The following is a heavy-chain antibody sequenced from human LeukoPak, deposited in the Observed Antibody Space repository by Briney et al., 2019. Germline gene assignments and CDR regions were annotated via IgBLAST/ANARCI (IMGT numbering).Heavy chain of an antibody. CDR1: GFTFSSYG. J-gene: IGHJ4*02. Sequence: GGSLRLSCAASGFTFSSYGMHWVRQAPGKGLEWVAFIRYDGSNKYYADSVKGRFTISRDNSKNTLYLQMNSLRAEDTAVYYCAKDRYLPMAVAGFYWGQGTLVTVSS. V-gene: IGHV3-30*02. CDR2: IRYDGSNK. D-gene: IGHD6-19*01. CDR3: AKDRYLPMAVAGFY.